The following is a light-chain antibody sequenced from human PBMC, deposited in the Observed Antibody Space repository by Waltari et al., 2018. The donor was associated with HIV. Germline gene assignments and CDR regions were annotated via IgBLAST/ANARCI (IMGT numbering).Light chain of an antibody. Sequence: SDELTQPPSVSVSPGQTATITCSGDALPKQYTHWYQQKSGQAPVLLIHKDTERPSGIPERFFGSSSGTIVTLTISGVQAEDEADYYCQSADATGSSVLFGGGTKLTVL. CDR2: KDT. CDR1: ALPKQY. V-gene: IGLV3-25*03. J-gene: IGLJ2*01. CDR3: QSADATGSSVL.